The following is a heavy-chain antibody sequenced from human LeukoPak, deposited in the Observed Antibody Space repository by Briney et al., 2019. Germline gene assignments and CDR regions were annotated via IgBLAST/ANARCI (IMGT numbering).Heavy chain of an antibody. CDR2: INSDGGTA. CDR3: AKALVVAARSALDY. J-gene: IGHJ4*02. V-gene: IGHV3-74*01. CDR1: RFTFSSYW. Sequence: GGSLRLSCGASRFTFSSYWMHWVRQAPGKGLVWVSGINSDGGTATYADSVKGRFTISRDNAKNTLYLQMNNLRAEDTAVYYCAKALVVAARSALDYWGQGTLVTVSS. D-gene: IGHD2-15*01.